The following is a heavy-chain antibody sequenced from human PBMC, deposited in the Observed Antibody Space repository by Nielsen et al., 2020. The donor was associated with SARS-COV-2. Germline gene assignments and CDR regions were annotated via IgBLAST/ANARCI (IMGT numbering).Heavy chain of an antibody. V-gene: IGHV4-61*07. CDR2: IYYSGST. Sequence: RQAPGKGLEWIGYIYYSGSTNYNPSLKSRVTISVDTSKNQFSLKLSSVTAADTAVYYCARLGIAAAGTSYYYYGMDVWGQGTTVTVSS. CDR3: ARLGIAAAGTSYYYYGMDV. D-gene: IGHD6-13*01. J-gene: IGHJ6*02.